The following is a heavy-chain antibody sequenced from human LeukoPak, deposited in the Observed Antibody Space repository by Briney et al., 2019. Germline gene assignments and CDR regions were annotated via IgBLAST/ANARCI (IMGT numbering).Heavy chain of an antibody. CDR2: ISASGGST. CDR3: AKDRCSGGSCYFDY. CDR1: GFTFSSYV. D-gene: IGHD2-15*01. J-gene: IGHJ4*02. Sequence: GGSLRLSCAASGFTFSSYVMNWVRQAPGKGLELVSAISASGGSTYYADSVKGRFTISRDNSKNTLYLQMNSLRAEDTAVYHCAKDRCSGGSCYFDYWGQGTLVTVSS. V-gene: IGHV3-23*01.